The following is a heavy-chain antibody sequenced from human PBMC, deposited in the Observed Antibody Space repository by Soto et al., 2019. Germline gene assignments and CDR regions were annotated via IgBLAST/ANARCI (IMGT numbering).Heavy chain of an antibody. CDR1: GFTFSSYS. Sequence: GGSLRLSCAASGFTFSSYSMNWVRQAPGKGLEWVSSISSTGSYIYYADSVKGRFTISRDNAKNSLYLQMNSLRAEDTAVYYCARGAFPYVDCLDYWGQGTLVTVSS. D-gene: IGHD1-26*01. J-gene: IGHJ4*02. CDR2: ISSTGSYI. CDR3: ARGAFPYVDCLDY. V-gene: IGHV3-21*01.